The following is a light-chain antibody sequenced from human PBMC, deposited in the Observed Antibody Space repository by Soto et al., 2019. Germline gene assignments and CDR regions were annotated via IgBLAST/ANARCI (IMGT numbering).Light chain of an antibody. CDR3: QQYNEWPFT. CDR2: SAS. J-gene: IGKJ3*01. Sequence: EIVMTQSPATLSVSPGERVTLSCRASQSVGTNLAWYQQEPGQPPILLIYSASTRAYDVPGRFSGSGSGTEFTLTISSQESEDFADYYCQQYNEWPFTFGPGTKVDVK. V-gene: IGKV3-15*01. CDR1: QSVGTN.